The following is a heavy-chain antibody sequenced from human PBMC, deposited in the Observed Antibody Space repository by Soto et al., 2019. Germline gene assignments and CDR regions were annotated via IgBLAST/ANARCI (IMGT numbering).Heavy chain of an antibody. Sequence: PSETLSLTCAVYGGSFSGYYLTWIRQPPGEGLEWIGEINHSGSTNYNPSLKSRVTISVDTSKNQFPLKLSSVTAADTAVYYCWRSTPLRGIVVARYLVTRYGMDVWGQGTTVTVSS. CDR1: GGSFSGYY. J-gene: IGHJ6*02. D-gene: IGHD3-22*01. CDR2: INHSGST. CDR3: WRSTPLRGIVVARYLVTRYGMDV. V-gene: IGHV4-34*01.